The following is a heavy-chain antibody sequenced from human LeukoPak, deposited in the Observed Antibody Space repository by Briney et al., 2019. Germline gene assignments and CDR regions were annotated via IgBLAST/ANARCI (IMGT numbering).Heavy chain of an antibody. J-gene: IGHJ4*02. D-gene: IGHD6-13*01. CDR1: GDSISSYY. Sequence: PSETLSLTCTVSGDSISSYYWSWLWQPPGKGLEWIGYIYHSGSTNYNPSLKSRVTISADTSKDQFSLKLASVTAADTAVYYCATGYSSTWYYFDYWGQGTLVTVSS. V-gene: IGHV4-59*01. CDR2: IYHSGST. CDR3: ATGYSSTWYYFDY.